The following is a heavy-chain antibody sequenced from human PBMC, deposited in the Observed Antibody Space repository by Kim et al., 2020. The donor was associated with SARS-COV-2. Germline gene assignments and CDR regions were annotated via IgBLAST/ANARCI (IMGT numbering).Heavy chain of an antibody. V-gene: IGHV3-23*01. J-gene: IGHJ5*02. D-gene: IGHD1-26*01. CDR2: ISGSGDNT. CDR3: VKGKADMLVDWFDP. Sequence: GGSLRLSCAASGFSFSNYAMMWVRQAPGKGLEWVSTISGSGDNTFYADSIKGRFAISRDNSNNRLHLQMNSLRGEDSALYYCVKGKADMLVDWFDPWGQGVLVTVAS. CDR1: GFSFSNYA.